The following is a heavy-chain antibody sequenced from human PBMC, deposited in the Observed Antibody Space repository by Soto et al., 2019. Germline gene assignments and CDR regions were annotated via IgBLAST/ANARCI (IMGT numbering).Heavy chain of an antibody. CDR3: AKVYCSGGSCYLVDY. J-gene: IGHJ4*02. V-gene: IGHV3-30*18. Sequence: GGSLRLSCAASGFTFSSYGMHWVRQAPGKGLEWVAVISYDGSNKYYADSVKGRFTISRDNSKNTLYLQMNSLRAEDTAVYYCAKVYCSGGSCYLVDYWGQGTLVTVSS. D-gene: IGHD2-15*01. CDR2: ISYDGSNK. CDR1: GFTFSSYG.